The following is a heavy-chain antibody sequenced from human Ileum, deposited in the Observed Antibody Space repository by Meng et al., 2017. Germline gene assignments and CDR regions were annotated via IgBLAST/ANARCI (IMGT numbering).Heavy chain of an antibody. Sequence: VGVWGGLVYPGWSLSLCFAASGFTLSPYTMGWGRQAPGMGSECVSFIIGSGKNMYYADSVKGRFTISRDNAKSSLYLQINSLRDEDTAVYYCARERAGYYYDYWGQGTLVTVSS. CDR2: IIGSGKNM. CDR1: GFTLSPYT. V-gene: IGHV3-21*01. D-gene: IGHD3-9*01. CDR3: ARERAGYYYDY. J-gene: IGHJ4*02.